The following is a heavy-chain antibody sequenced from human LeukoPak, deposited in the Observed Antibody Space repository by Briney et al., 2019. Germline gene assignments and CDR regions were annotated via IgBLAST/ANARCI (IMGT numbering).Heavy chain of an antibody. D-gene: IGHD5-18*01. Sequence: GGPLRLSCAASGFTFSSYGMHWVRQAPGKGLEWVAVISYDGSNKYYADSVKGRFTISRDNSKNTLYLQMNSLRAEDTAVYYCAEGYSYGILDYWGQGTLVTVSS. CDR1: GFTFSSYG. CDR2: ISYDGSNK. CDR3: AEGYSYGILDY. V-gene: IGHV3-30*18. J-gene: IGHJ4*02.